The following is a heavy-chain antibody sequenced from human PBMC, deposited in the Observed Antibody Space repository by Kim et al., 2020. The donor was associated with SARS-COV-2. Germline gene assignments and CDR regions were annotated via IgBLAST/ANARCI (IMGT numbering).Heavy chain of an antibody. CDR3: AKGGYCSSASCYRFDP. V-gene: IGHV3-23*01. D-gene: IGHD2-2*01. J-gene: IGHJ5*02. Sequence: DSAKGRVTITRDNAKDTLYLQMNSLRTEDTAVYYCAKGGYCSSASCYRFDPWGQGTLVTVSS.